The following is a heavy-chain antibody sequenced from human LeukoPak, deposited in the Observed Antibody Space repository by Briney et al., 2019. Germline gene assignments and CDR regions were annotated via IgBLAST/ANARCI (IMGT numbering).Heavy chain of an antibody. CDR2: IYYTGGT. CDR3: ARRMAAAVWFDP. D-gene: IGHD6-13*01. CDR1: GGSISNYY. Sequence: SETLSLTCTVSGGSISNYYWSWIRQPPGKGLEWIGYIYYTGGTNYNPSLKSRVTISLDTSKNQFSLKLNSVTAADTAMYYCARRMAAAVWFDPWGQGTPVTVSS. J-gene: IGHJ5*02. V-gene: IGHV4-59*08.